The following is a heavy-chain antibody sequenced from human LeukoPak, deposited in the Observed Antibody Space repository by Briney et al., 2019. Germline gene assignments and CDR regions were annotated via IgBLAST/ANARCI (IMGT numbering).Heavy chain of an antibody. CDR2: INSDGSST. CDR3: ARAPYYYYYYGMDV. J-gene: IGHJ6*02. CDR1: GFTFSDSW. V-gene: IGHV3-74*01. Sequence: PGGSLRLSCAASGFTFSDSWMHWVRHAPGKGLVWVSRINSDGSSTSYADSVKGRFTISRDNAKNTLYLQMNSLRAEDTAVYYCARAPYYYYYYGMDVWGQGTTVTVSS.